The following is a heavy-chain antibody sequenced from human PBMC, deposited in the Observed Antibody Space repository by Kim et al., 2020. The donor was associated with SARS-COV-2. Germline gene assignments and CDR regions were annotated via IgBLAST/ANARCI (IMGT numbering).Heavy chain of an antibody. CDR2: IYHSGST. V-gene: IGHV4-4*02. CDR1: GGSISSSNW. CDR3: ARNLGGNPTVPFDY. Sequence: SETLSLTCAVSGGSISSSNWWSWVRQPPGKGLEWIGEIYHSGSTNYNPSLKSRVTISVDKSKNQFSLKLSSVTAADTAVYYCARNLGGNPTVPFDYWGQGTLVTVSS. D-gene: IGHD2-15*01. J-gene: IGHJ4*02.